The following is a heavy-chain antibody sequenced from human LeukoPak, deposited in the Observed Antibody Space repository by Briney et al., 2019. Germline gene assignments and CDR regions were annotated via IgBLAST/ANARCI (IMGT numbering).Heavy chain of an antibody. D-gene: IGHD3-22*01. CDR3: ARDSSGYYYFDF. V-gene: IGHV3-53*01. CDR1: GFTISSNY. Sequence: GGSLRLSCAASGFTISSNYMSWVRQAPGKGLEWVSVLYSGGSTDYADSVKGRFTISRDNSKNTLYLQMNSLRAEDTAVYYCARDSSGYYYFDFWGQGTLVTVSS. J-gene: IGHJ4*02. CDR2: LYSGGST.